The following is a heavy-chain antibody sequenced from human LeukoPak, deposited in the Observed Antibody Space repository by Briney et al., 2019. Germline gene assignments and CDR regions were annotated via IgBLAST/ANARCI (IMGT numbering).Heavy chain of an antibody. D-gene: IGHD1-26*01. CDR3: ARGNSGHGIFDY. CDR1: GYTFTTYW. Sequence: GESLKISCKGSGYTFTTYWIGWVRQMPGKGLEWIGFIYPGDSDTRYSPSFQGQVTISADKSISTAYLHWSSLKASGTAMYYCARGNSGHGIFDYWGQGTLVTVSS. V-gene: IGHV5-51*01. CDR2: IYPGDSDT. J-gene: IGHJ4*02.